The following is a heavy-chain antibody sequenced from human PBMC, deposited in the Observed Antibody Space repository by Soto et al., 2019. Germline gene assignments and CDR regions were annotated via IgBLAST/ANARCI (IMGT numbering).Heavy chain of an antibody. CDR1: GFTFSSYG. CDR3: AKELYGILTGYPYGMDV. Sequence: QVQLVESGGGVVQPGRSLRLSCAASGFTFSSYGMHWVRQAPGKGLEWVAVISYDGSNKYYADSVKGRFTISRDNSKNTLYLQMNSLRAEDTAVYYCAKELYGILTGYPYGMDVWGQGTTVTVSS. CDR2: ISYDGSNK. D-gene: IGHD3-9*01. V-gene: IGHV3-30*18. J-gene: IGHJ6*02.